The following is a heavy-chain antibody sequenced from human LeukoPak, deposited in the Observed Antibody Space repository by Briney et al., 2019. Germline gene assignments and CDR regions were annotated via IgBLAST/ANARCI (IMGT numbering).Heavy chain of an antibody. D-gene: IGHD5-24*01. Sequence: SVKVSCKASGGTFSSYAISWVRQAPGQGVEWMGGIIPIFGTANYAQKFQGRVTITTDESTSTAYMELSSLRSEDTAVYYCARAQEMATMRGWYFDLWGRGTLVTVSS. V-gene: IGHV1-69*05. J-gene: IGHJ2*01. CDR3: ARAQEMATMRGWYFDL. CDR1: GGTFSSYA. CDR2: IIPIFGTA.